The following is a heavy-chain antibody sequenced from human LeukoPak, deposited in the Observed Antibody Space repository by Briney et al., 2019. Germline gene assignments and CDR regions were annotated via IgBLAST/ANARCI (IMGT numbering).Heavy chain of an antibody. Sequence: ASVKVSCKASGYTFTSYGISWVRQAPGQGLEWMGWISAYNGNTNYAQKLQGRVTMTTDTSTSTAYMELRSLRSDDTAVYYCARDHVDCYDSQFPFDYWGQGTLVTVSS. V-gene: IGHV1-18*01. CDR3: ARDHVDCYDSQFPFDY. D-gene: IGHD3-22*01. J-gene: IGHJ4*02. CDR2: ISAYNGNT. CDR1: GYTFTSYG.